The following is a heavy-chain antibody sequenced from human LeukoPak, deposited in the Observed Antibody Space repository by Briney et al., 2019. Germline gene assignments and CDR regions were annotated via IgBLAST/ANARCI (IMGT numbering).Heavy chain of an antibody. V-gene: IGHV6-1*01. J-gene: IGHJ4*02. CDR2: TYYRSKWYN. CDR1: GDSVSSNSAT. Sequence: SQTLSLTCAISGDSVSSNSATWNWIRQSPSGGLEWLGRTYYRSKWYNDYAVSVKSRITINPDTSKNQFSLQLNSVTPEDTAVYYCARATRIAASGTYYFDHWGQGTLVTVSS. CDR3: ARATRIAASGTYYFDH. D-gene: IGHD6-13*01.